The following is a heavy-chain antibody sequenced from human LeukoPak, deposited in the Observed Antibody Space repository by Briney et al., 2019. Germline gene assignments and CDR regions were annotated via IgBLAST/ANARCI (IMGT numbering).Heavy chain of an antibody. V-gene: IGHV3-23*01. Sequence: GGTLRLSCAASGFTFSSYGVSWVRQAPGKGLEWVSAISGSGGSTYYADSVKGRFTISRDNAKNSLYLQMNSLRAEDTAVYYCAELGITMIGGVWGKGTTVTISS. CDR3: AELGITMIGGV. D-gene: IGHD3-10*02. CDR2: ISGSGGST. J-gene: IGHJ6*04. CDR1: GFTFSSYG.